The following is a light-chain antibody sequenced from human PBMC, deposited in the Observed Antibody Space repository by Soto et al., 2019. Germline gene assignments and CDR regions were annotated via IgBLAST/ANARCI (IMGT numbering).Light chain of an antibody. Sequence: EIVMTQSPATLSLSPGERATLSCRASQSVSSNVAWYQQIPGQTPRLLIYGASTRATGIPVRFSGSGSGTEFTLTISSLQSEDFAVYYCYQYDDGPYTFGQGTKVDIK. J-gene: IGKJ2*01. CDR1: QSVSSN. CDR2: GAS. CDR3: YQYDDGPYT. V-gene: IGKV3-15*01.